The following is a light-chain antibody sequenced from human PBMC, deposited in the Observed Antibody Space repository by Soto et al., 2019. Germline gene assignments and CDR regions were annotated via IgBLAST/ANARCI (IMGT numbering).Light chain of an antibody. CDR1: QSVSSH. CDR3: QQGGNWPLT. V-gene: IGKV3-11*01. CDR2: DAS. J-gene: IGKJ5*01. Sequence: EIVLTQSPATLSLSPGERATVSCRASQSVSSHLAWYQQKRGQAPRLLIYDASSRASGIPARFCGSGSGTDFTLTISSLEPEDFVVYYCQQGGNWPLTFGQGTRLEI.